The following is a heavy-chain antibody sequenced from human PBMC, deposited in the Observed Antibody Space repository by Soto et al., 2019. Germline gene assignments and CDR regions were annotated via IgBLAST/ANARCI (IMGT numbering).Heavy chain of an antibody. V-gene: IGHV3-64D*06. CDR2: IASNGGSI. D-gene: IGHD6-19*01. J-gene: IGHJ4*02. CDR1: GFIFSDYA. Sequence: GGSLRLSSSASGFIFSDYAMHWVRQAPGKGLEYVSGIASNGGSIYYADSVKGRLSISRDNSKNTLYLQMNSLRPEDTAVYYCVKAYFNSGYTRGWFTFDYWGQGT. CDR3: VKAYFNSGYTRGWFTFDY.